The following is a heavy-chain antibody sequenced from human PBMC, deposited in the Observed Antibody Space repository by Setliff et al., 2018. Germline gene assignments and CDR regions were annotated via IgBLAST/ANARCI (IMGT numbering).Heavy chain of an antibody. CDR1: GGSISSGGYH. Sequence: PSETLSLTCTVSGGSISSGGYHWSWIRLHPGKGLEWIGYIYYSGSTSYYNPSLKSRVTISVDTSKNQFSLKLSSVTAADTAVYYCARGRAGHSGHWGQGTLVTVSS. D-gene: IGHD6-19*01. CDR3: ARGRAGHSGH. V-gene: IGHV4-31*03. J-gene: IGHJ4*02. CDR2: IYYSGSTS.